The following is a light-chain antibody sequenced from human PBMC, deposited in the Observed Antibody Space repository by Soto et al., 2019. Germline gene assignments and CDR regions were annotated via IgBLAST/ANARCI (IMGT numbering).Light chain of an antibody. V-gene: IGKV1-12*01. CDR3: QQTSAFPRT. CDR1: RDISNS. J-gene: IGKJ1*01. CDR2: GAS. Sequence: DIQMTQSPSSVSASVGDRLTITCRASRDISNSLAWYQQTPGKAPKLLLRGASSLHRGVSSRFSGGGAGTEFTLTISSLQPEEFATYYCQQTSAFPRTFGQGTKVDVK.